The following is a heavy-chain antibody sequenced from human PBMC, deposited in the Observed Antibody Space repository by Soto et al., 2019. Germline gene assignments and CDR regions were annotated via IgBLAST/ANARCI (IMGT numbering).Heavy chain of an antibody. CDR3: ATHTSTSAVYYYYLDV. Sequence: PGESLKISCKGSGYSFTSYWIGWVRQMPGKGLEWMVIIYPGDSDTRYSPSFQGQVTISADKSISTAYLQWSSLKASDTVMYYCATHTSTSAVYYYYLDVWGKGTTVTVSS. CDR1: GYSFTSYW. J-gene: IGHJ6*03. D-gene: IGHD2-2*01. V-gene: IGHV5-51*01. CDR2: IYPGDSDT.